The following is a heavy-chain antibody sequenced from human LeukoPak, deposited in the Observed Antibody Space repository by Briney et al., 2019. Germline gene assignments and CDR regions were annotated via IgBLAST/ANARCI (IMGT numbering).Heavy chain of an antibody. J-gene: IGHJ4*02. CDR2: ISSSGSDI. V-gene: IGHV3-21*05. D-gene: IGHD4-23*01. Sequence: GGSLRLSCAASGFTLSNVWMNWVRQAPGKGLEWVSYISSSGSDIYYADSVKGRFTISRDNAKNSLYLHMNSLRAEDTAVYYCARDYGGSSPFDYWGQGTLVTVSS. CDR1: GFTLSNVW. CDR3: ARDYGGSSPFDY.